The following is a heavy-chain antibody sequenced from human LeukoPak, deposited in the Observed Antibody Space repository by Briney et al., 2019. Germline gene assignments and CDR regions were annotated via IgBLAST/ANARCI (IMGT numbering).Heavy chain of an antibody. V-gene: IGHV1-8*01. Sequence: GASVKVSCKASGYTFTSYDINWVRQATGQGLEWMGWMNPNSGNTGYAQKFQGRVTMTRNTSISTAYMELSSLRSEDTAVYYCARVGESSGWSQNWFDPWGQGTLVTVSS. D-gene: IGHD6-19*01. CDR1: GYTFTSYD. CDR3: ARVGESSGWSQNWFDP. J-gene: IGHJ5*02. CDR2: MNPNSGNT.